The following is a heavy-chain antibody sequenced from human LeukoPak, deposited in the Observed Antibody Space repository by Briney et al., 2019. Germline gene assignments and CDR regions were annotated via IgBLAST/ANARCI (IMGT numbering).Heavy chain of an antibody. CDR1: GFTVSSNY. D-gene: IGHD5-12*01. CDR3: AKTIIKVAEDAFDI. Sequence: PGGSLRLSCAASGFTVSSNYMSWVRQAPGKGLEWVSVISGSGGSTYYADSVKGRFTISRDNSKNTLYLQMNSLRAEDTAVYYCAKTIIKVAEDAFDIWGQGTMVTVSS. CDR2: ISGSGGST. V-gene: IGHV3-23*01. J-gene: IGHJ3*02.